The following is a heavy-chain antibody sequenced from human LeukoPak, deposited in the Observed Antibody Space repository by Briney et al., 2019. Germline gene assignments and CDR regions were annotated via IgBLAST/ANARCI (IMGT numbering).Heavy chain of an antibody. CDR3: AKLWGPFHRYYDSSGYEDY. CDR1: GFTFSSYA. V-gene: IGHV3-64*01. D-gene: IGHD3-22*01. CDR2: ISSNGGST. J-gene: IGHJ4*02. Sequence: QPGGSLRLSCAASGFTFSSYAMHWVRQAPGKGLEYVSAISSNGGSTYYANSVKGRFTISRDNSKNTLYLQMGSLRAEDMAVYYCAKLWGPFHRYYDSSGYEDYWGQGTLVTVSS.